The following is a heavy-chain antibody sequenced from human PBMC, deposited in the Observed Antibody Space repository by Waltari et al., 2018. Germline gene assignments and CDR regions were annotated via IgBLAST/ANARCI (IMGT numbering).Heavy chain of an antibody. J-gene: IGHJ5*02. D-gene: IGHD4-17*01. CDR1: GGSISSGGYY. CDR2: IYYSGST. CDR3: ARGDYGDYESWFDP. Sequence: QVQLQESGPGLVKPSQTLSLTCTVSGGSISSGGYYWSWIRQHPGKGLEWIGYIYYSGSTSYNPSLKSLVTISVDTSKNQFSLKLSSVTAADTAVYYCARGDYGDYESWFDPWGQGTLVTVSS. V-gene: IGHV4-31*01.